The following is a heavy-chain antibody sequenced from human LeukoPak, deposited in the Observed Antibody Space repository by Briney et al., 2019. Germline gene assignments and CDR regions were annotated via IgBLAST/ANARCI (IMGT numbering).Heavy chain of an antibody. Sequence: GESLKISCKGSGYSFTNYWIAWMRQMPEKGLEWMGVIYPGDSDARYSPSFQGQVTISADKSISTAYLQWSSLKASDTAMYYCASRSQTGAFDIWGQGTLVTVSS. V-gene: IGHV5-51*01. D-gene: IGHD2-15*01. CDR3: ASRSQTGAFDI. CDR1: GYSFTNYW. CDR2: IYPGDSDA. J-gene: IGHJ3*02.